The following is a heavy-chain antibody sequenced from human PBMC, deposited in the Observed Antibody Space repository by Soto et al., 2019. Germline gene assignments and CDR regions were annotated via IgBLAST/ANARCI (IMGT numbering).Heavy chain of an antibody. Sequence: QVQLVESGGGVVQPGRSLRLSCAASGFTFSSYGMHWVRQAPGKGLEWVAVIWYDGSNKYYADSVKGRFTISRDNSKNTLYLKMNSLRAEDTAVYYCARGGLTDYFDYWGQGTLVTVSS. CDR1: GFTFSSYG. D-gene: IGHD2-21*02. J-gene: IGHJ4*02. CDR3: ARGGLTDYFDY. CDR2: IWYDGSNK. V-gene: IGHV3-33*01.